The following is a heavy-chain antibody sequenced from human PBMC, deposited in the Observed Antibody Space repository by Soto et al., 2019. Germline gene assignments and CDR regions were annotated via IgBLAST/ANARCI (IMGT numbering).Heavy chain of an antibody. Sequence: EVQLVESGGGLVKPGGSLRLSCAASGFTFSSYSMNWVRQAPGKGLEWVSSISSSSSYIYYADSVKGRFTISRDNAKNSLYRQMNSLRAEDTAVYYWARDPGVRGGGWFDPWGQGTLVTVSS. J-gene: IGHJ5*02. CDR3: ARDPGVRGGGWFDP. CDR2: ISSSSSYI. V-gene: IGHV3-21*01. CDR1: GFTFSSYS. D-gene: IGHD3-10*01.